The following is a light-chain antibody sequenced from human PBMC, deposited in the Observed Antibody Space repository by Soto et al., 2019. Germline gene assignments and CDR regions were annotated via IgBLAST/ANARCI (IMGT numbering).Light chain of an antibody. Sequence: EIVLTQSPATLSLSPGERATLSCRASQGVSSYLAWYQQKPGQAPRLLIYDASNRATGIPARFSGSGPGTDFTLTISSLESEDFAVYYCQQRSNWLTFGGGTNVESK. J-gene: IGKJ4*01. CDR1: QGVSSY. CDR3: QQRSNWLT. CDR2: DAS. V-gene: IGKV3D-11*01.